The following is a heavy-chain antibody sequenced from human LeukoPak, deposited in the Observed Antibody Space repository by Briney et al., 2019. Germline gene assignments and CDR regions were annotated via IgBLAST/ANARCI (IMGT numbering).Heavy chain of an antibody. Sequence: QPGGSLRISCAASGFTSSNYWMSWVRQAPGKGLEWVANIKQDGSEKYYVDSVKGRFTISRDNAKNSLYLQMNSLRAEDTAVYYCARDRGSSGWYESDYWGQGTLVTVSS. CDR1: GFTSSNYW. CDR3: ARDRGSSGWYESDY. D-gene: IGHD6-19*01. J-gene: IGHJ4*02. CDR2: IKQDGSEK. V-gene: IGHV3-7*01.